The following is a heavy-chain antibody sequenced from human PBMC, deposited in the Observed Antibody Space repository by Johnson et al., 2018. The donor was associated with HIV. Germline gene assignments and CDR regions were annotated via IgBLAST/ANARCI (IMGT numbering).Heavy chain of an antibody. CDR2: ISSSASTI. J-gene: IGHJ3*02. CDR1: GFTFSDYY. Sequence: QVQLVESGGGLVKPGGSLRLSCAASGFTFSDYYMSWIRQTPGKGLEWLSYISSSASTIYYADSVKGRFTISRDNAKNSLFLQMNSLRAEDTAVYYCAKGRIAAAGTGVDAFDIWGQGTMVTVSS. CDR3: AKGRIAAAGTGVDAFDI. D-gene: IGHD6-13*01. V-gene: IGHV3-11*01.